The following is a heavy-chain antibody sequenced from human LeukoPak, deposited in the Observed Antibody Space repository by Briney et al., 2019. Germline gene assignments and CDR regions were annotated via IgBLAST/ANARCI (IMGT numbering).Heavy chain of an antibody. CDR1: GYSFTPYW. V-gene: IGHV1-2*02. CDR3: ARDPGWLHSDY. J-gene: IGHJ4*01. CDR2: MNPNSGVT. D-gene: IGHD5-24*01. Sequence: GASVKVSCKASGYSFTPYWIHWVRQAPGQGLEWMGCMNPNSGVTGYAQSFQGRVTMTRDTSISTAYMELNSLRSDDSAVYYCARDPGWLHSDYWGQGTLVCVPS.